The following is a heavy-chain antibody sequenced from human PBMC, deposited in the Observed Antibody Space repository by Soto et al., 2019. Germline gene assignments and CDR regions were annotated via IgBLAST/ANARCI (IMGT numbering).Heavy chain of an antibody. V-gene: IGHV1-69*02. CDR1: EGTFNRYT. Sequence: QVHLVQSGAEVKKPGSSVRVSCSASEGTFNRYTVNWVRQAPGQRLEWVGRVNPIVGMSSSASKFQGRVNFFADKSTSTAHMALTGLKSEDTAVYYCATTYGSGSAHFDSWGQGTLVTVS. CDR2: VNPIVGMS. D-gene: IGHD3-10*01. J-gene: IGHJ4*02. CDR3: ATTYGSGSAHFDS.